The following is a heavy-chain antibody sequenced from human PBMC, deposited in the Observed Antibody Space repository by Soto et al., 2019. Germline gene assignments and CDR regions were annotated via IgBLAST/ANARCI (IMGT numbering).Heavy chain of an antibody. CDR2: ISYDGSNK. D-gene: IGHD1-20*01. CDR1: GFTFSSYA. CDR3: ARDLGRITGNYLYGY. Sequence: QVQLVESGGGVVQPGRSLRVSCAASGFTFSSYAMHWVRQAPGKGLEWVAVISYDGSNKYYADSVKGRFTISRDNYKNTLYLQMNSLRAEDTAVYYCARDLGRITGNYLYGYWGQGTLVTVSS. J-gene: IGHJ4*02. V-gene: IGHV3-30-3*01.